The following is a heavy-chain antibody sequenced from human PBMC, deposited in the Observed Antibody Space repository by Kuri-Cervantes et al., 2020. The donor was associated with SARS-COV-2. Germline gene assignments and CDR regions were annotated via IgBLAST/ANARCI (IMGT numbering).Heavy chain of an antibody. J-gene: IGHJ5*02. CDR2: IGPSGTTK. CDR1: GFIFSDYY. D-gene: IGHD6-13*01. CDR3: ARDRAAAAGDARFDP. Sequence: GESLKISCTASGFIFSDYYMTWIRQAPGKGLEWVSNIGPSGTTKYYADSVKGRFTISRDNAKNSLYLQMNSPRAEDTAVYYCARDRAAAAGDARFDPWGQGTLVTVSS. V-gene: IGHV3-11*04.